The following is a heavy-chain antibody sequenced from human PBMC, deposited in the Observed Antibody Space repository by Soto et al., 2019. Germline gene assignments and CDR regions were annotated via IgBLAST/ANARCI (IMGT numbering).Heavy chain of an antibody. D-gene: IGHD4-17*01. J-gene: IGHJ5*02. V-gene: IGHV3-23*01. Sequence: GGSLRLSCAASGFTFSSYVMSWVRQAPGKGLEWVSAISGSGGSTYYADSVKGRFTISRDNSKNTLYLQMNSLRAEDTAVYYCAQDQGHGDYEGWFDPWGQGTLVTVSS. CDR1: GFTFSSYV. CDR3: AQDQGHGDYEGWFDP. CDR2: ISGSGGST.